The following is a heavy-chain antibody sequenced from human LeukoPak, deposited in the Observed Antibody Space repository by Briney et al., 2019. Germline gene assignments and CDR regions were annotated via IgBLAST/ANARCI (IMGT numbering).Heavy chain of an antibody. D-gene: IGHD5-18*01. Sequence: GGSLRLTCAASGFSFSIYTMDWVRQAPGKGLAGVSYISSSSSTIYYADSVKGRFTVSRDDAKNSLYLQMNSLRLEDTAVYYCVRDGGYSYGPYDSWGQGTLVTVSS. CDR1: GFSFSIYT. V-gene: IGHV3-48*04. CDR2: ISSSSSTI. CDR3: VRDGGYSYGPYDS. J-gene: IGHJ4*02.